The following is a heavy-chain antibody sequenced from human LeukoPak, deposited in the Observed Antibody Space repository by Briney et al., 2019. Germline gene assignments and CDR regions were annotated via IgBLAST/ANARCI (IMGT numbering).Heavy chain of an antibody. CDR3: ARYEQLVPVVPFDY. CDR1: GFTFSSYW. CDR2: IKQDGSEK. V-gene: IGHV3-7*01. J-gene: IGHJ4*02. D-gene: IGHD6-6*01. Sequence: PGGSLRLSCAASGFTFSSYWMSWVRQAPGKGLEWVANIKQDGSEKYYVDSVKGRFTISRDNAKNSLYLQMNSLRAEDTAVYYCARYEQLVPVVPFDYWGQGTLVTVSS.